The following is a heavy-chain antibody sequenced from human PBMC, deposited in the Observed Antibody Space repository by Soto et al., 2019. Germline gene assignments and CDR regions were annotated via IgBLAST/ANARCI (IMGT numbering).Heavy chain of an antibody. CDR3: ARTAAAGKYYYGMDV. CDR2: IYPGDSDT. V-gene: IGHV5-51*01. J-gene: IGHJ6*02. CDR1: GYSFTSYW. D-gene: IGHD6-13*01. Sequence: GESLKSSCKGSGYSFTSYWIGWVRQMPGKGLECMGIIYPGDSDTRYSPSFQGQVTISADKSISTAYLQWSGLKASDTAMYYCARTAAAGKYYYGMDVWGQGTTVTVSS.